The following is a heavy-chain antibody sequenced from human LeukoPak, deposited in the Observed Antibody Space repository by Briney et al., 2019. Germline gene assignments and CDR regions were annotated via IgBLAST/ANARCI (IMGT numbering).Heavy chain of an antibody. CDR2: INQDGSEK. Sequence: GGSLRLSCAASGFTFTTYWMSWVRQAPGEGLEWVANINQDGSEKYYVDSVKGRFAISRDNAKNSLYLQMNSLRAEDTAVYYCARERDSTDYWGQGTLVTVSS. D-gene: IGHD2/OR15-2a*01. CDR1: GFTFTTYW. J-gene: IGHJ4*02. CDR3: ARERDSTDY. V-gene: IGHV3-7*04.